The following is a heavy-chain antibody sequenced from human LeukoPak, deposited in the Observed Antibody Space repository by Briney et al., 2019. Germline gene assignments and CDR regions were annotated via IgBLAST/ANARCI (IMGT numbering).Heavy chain of an antibody. CDR3: ARDRFDYSLDY. J-gene: IGHJ4*02. Sequence: GGSLRLSCAASGFTFSSYGMNWVRQAPGKGLEWVAYISVSGDTVYYTDSVRGRFTISRDNGENTVYLQMNSLRADDTAIYYCARDRFDYSLDYWGQGVLVTVSS. V-gene: IGHV3-48*04. D-gene: IGHD2-15*01. CDR2: ISVSGDTV. CDR1: GFTFSSYG.